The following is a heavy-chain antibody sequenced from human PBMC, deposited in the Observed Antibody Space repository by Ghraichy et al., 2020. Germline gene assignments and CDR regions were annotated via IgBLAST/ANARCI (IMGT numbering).Heavy chain of an antibody. D-gene: IGHD5-24*01. V-gene: IGHV4-59*01. J-gene: IGHJ4*02. CDR1: VTSINTYY. CDR2: ISKTGNT. Sequence: SETLSLTCSASVTSINTYYWSWIRQPPGKGLEYIGFISKTGNTHYSPSLRGRVTISVDTSNNHISLRLKSMTAADTAIYYCARNRDVSLPEDWGRGTLITVSS. CDR3: ARNRDVSLPED.